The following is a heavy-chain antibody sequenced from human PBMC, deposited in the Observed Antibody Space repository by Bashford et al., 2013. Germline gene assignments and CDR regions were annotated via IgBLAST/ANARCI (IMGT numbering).Heavy chain of an antibody. V-gene: IGHV1-2*02. J-gene: IGHJ4*02. CDR3: AKDRGYCSGGSCYRLDY. CDR2: INPNRGDT. Sequence: WVRQAPGQGLEWMGWINPNRGDTNYAQNFQGRVSMTRDTSISTAYLELSRLRSDDTAVYYCAKDRGYCSGGSCYRLDYVGPGNPGHRLL. D-gene: IGHD2-15*01.